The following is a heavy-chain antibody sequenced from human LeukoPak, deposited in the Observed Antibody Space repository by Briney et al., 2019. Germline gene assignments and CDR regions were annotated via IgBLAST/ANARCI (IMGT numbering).Heavy chain of an antibody. CDR1: RFTFSSYA. D-gene: IGHD6-19*01. V-gene: IGHV3-23*01. CDR2: ISGSGGST. J-gene: IGHJ4*02. Sequence: PGGSLRLSCAASRFTFSSYAMSWVRQAPGKGLEWVSAISGSGGSTYYADSVKGRFTISRDNSKNTLYLQMNSLRAEDTAVYYCAKDPIKQWLVTSPAIDYWGQGTLVTVSS. CDR3: AKDPIKQWLVTSPAIDY.